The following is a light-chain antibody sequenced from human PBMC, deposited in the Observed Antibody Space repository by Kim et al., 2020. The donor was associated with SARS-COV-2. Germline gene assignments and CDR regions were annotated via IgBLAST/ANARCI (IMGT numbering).Light chain of an antibody. CDR3: SSYTSSSTYWV. V-gene: IGLV2-14*03. Sequence: LTQPASVSGSPGQSITISCTGTSSDVGGYNYVSWYQQHPGKAPKVMIYDVSKRPSGVSDRFSGSKSGNTASLTISGLQAEDEADYYCSSYTSSSTYWVFGGGTKLTVL. CDR2: DVS. CDR1: SSDVGGYNY. J-gene: IGLJ3*02.